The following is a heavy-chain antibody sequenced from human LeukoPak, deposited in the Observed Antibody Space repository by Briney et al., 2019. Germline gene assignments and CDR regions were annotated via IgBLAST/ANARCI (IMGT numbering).Heavy chain of an antibody. CDR2: IIPIFGTA. V-gene: IGHV1-69*13. J-gene: IGHJ4*02. CDR1: GGTFSSYA. Sequence: SVKVSCTASGGTFSSYAISWVRQAPGQGLEWMGGIIPIFGTANYAQKFQGRVTITADESTSTAYMELSSLRSEDTAVYYCARDGSPTYYYDSSGYYAAFDYWGQGALVTVSS. D-gene: IGHD3-22*01. CDR3: ARDGSPTYYYDSSGYYAAFDY.